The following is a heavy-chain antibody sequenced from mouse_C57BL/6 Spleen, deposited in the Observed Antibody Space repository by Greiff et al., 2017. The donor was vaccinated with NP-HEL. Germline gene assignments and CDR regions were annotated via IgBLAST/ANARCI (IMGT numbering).Heavy chain of an antibody. V-gene: IGHV1-85*01. CDR2: IYPRDGST. D-gene: IGHD1-1*01. J-gene: IGHJ3*01. CDR1: GYTFTSYD. CDR3: ARGGGSSYAWFAY. Sequence: LVESGPELVKPGASVKLSCKASGYTFTSYDINWVKQRPGQGLEWIGWIYPRDGSTKYNEKFKGKATLTVDTSSSTAYMELHSLTSEDSAVYFCARGGGSSYAWFAYWGQGTLVTVSA.